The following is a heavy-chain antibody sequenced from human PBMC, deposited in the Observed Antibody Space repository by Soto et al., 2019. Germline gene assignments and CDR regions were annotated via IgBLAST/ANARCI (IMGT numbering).Heavy chain of an antibody. J-gene: IGHJ4*02. V-gene: IGHV5-10-1*01. Sequence: GESLKISCKGSGYRFTSYWISWVRQMPGKGLERMGRIDPSNSYTHYRPSFHGHVTISADNSISTAYLQWSNLRASDTAIYYCAFLDTSLDFDFWGQGTLVTVSS. CDR1: GYRFTSYW. CDR3: AFLDTSLDFDF. D-gene: IGHD3-3*02. CDR2: IDPSNSYT.